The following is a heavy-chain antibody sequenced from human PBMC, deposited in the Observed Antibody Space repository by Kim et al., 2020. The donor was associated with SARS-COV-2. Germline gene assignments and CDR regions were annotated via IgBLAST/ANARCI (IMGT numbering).Heavy chain of an antibody. D-gene: IGHD2-2*01. Sequence: GGSLRLSCAASGFTFSSYAMSWVRQAPGKGLEWVSAISGSGGSTYYADSVKGRFTISRDNSKNTLYLQMNSLRAEDTAGYYCAKMGGYCSSTSCYGMPNDYYYYYMDVAGKGTTVTVSS. CDR1: GFTFSSYA. V-gene: IGHV3-23*01. J-gene: IGHJ6*03. CDR2: ISGSGGST. CDR3: AKMGGYCSSTSCYGMPNDYYYYYMDV.